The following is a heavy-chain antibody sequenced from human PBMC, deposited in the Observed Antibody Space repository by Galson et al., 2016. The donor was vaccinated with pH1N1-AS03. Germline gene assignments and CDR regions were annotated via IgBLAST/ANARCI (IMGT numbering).Heavy chain of an antibody. CDR1: GDSINSGNYY. CDR3: ARDLGAAGPEGS. CDR2: IHSSGST. V-gene: IGHV4-61*02. Sequence: TLSLTCTVSGDSINSGNYYWSWIRQPAGKGLEWIGRIHSSGSTDYNSSLKSRVTISVDTSNNEFSLKLSSVTAADTAVYYCARDLGAAGPEGSWGPGTLVTISS. D-gene: IGHD6-13*01. J-gene: IGHJ5*02.